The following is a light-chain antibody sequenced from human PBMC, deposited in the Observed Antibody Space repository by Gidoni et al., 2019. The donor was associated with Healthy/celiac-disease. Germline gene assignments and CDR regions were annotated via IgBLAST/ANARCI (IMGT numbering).Light chain of an antibody. V-gene: IGKV3-20*01. Sequence: EFVLTQSPGTLSLSPRERATLSCRASQSFSSSYLAWYQQKPGQAPRLLIYGASSRATGIPDRFSSSGSGTDFTLTISRLEPEDFAVYYCQQYGSLLTFXGXTKVEIK. CDR3: QQYGSLLT. CDR1: QSFSSSY. J-gene: IGKJ4*01. CDR2: GAS.